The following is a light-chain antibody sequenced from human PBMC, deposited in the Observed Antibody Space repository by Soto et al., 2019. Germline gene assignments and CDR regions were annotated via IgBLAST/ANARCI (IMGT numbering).Light chain of an antibody. Sequence: QSVLTQPPSVSAAPGQRVTISCSGSASNIGNNSVSWYQQLPGAAPKLLIYDDNNRPSGIPDRFSGSKSGTSATLGITGLQTGDEADYYCDTWDTSLPACVFGPGTKVTVL. J-gene: IGLJ1*01. CDR2: DDN. V-gene: IGLV1-51*01. CDR3: DTWDTSLPACV. CDR1: ASNIGNNS.